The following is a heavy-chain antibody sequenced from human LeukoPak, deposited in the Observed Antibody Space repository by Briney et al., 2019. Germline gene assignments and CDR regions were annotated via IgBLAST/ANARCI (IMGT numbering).Heavy chain of an antibody. V-gene: IGHV4-34*01. CDR2: INHSGST. Sequence: SETLSLTCAVYGGSFSGYYWSWIRQPPGKGLEWIGEINHSGSTNYNPSLKSRVTMSVDTSKNQFSLKLSSVTAADTAVYYCARGGYFDFVYFDYWGQGTLVTVSS. J-gene: IGHJ4*02. CDR1: GGSFSGYY. D-gene: IGHD3-9*01. CDR3: ARGGYFDFVYFDY.